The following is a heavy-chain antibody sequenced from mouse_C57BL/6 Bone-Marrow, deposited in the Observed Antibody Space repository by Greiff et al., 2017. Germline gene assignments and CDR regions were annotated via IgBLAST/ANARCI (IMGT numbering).Heavy chain of an antibody. CDR2: ISYDGSN. V-gene: IGHV3-6*01. D-gene: IGHD4-1*01. Sequence: DVKLQESGPGLVKPSQSLSLTCSVTGYSITSGYYWNWIRQFPGNKLEWMGYISYDGSNNYNPSLKNRISITRDTSKNQFFLKLNSVTTEDTATYYSARHWVWFAYWGQGTLVTVSA. CDR1: GYSITSGYY. J-gene: IGHJ3*01. CDR3: ARHWVWFAY.